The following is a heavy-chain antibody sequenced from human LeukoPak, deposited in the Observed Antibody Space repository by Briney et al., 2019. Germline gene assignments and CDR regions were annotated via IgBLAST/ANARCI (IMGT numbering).Heavy chain of an antibody. CDR3: ASDPSHCSSTSGYTLDY. Sequence: GGSLRLSCAASGFTFSSYAMHWVRQAPGKGLEWVAVISYDGSNKYYADSVKGRFTISRDNSKNTLSLQMNSLRTEDTAVYYCASDPSHCSSTSGYTLDYWGQGTMATVSS. CDR2: ISYDGSNK. CDR1: GFTFSSYA. V-gene: IGHV3-30-3*01. J-gene: IGHJ4*02. D-gene: IGHD2-2*02.